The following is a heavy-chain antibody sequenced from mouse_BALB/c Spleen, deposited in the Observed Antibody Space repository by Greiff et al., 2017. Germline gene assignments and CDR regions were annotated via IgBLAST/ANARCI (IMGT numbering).Heavy chain of an antibody. Sequence: EVKLVESGPGLVKPSQSLSLTCTVTGYSITSDYAWNWIRQFPGNKLEWMGYISYSGSTSYNPSLKSRISITRDTSKNQFFLQLNSVTTEDTATYYCARGYCNYGRNYYAMDYWGQGTSVTVSS. V-gene: IGHV3-2*02. CDR3: ARGYCNYGRNYYAMDY. CDR2: ISYSGST. D-gene: IGHD2-1*01. CDR1: GYSITSDYA. J-gene: IGHJ4*01.